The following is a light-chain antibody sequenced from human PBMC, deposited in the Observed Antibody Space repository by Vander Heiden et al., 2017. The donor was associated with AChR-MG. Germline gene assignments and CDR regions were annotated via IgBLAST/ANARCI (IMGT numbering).Light chain of an antibody. Sequence: EIVVTQYPATLSLSPGERATLSCRASQSVRSYLAWYQQKPVQAPRLLIYGASNRAAGIPPRFSGSGSGTDFSLTISSLEPEDSAVYYCQQRSDWPITFGQGTRLEIK. CDR3: QQRSDWPIT. CDR1: QSVRSY. J-gene: IGKJ5*01. V-gene: IGKV3-11*01. CDR2: GAS.